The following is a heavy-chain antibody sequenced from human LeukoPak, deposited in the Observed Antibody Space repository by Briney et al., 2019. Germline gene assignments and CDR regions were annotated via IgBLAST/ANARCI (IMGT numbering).Heavy chain of an antibody. CDR2: IYYSGSI. V-gene: IGHV4-59*01. J-gene: IGHJ6*02. CDR1: GGSISSYY. CDR3: ARERVLAYCGGDCYSTLYYYGMDV. D-gene: IGHD2-21*02. Sequence: SETLSLTCTVSGGSISSYYWSWIRQPPGKGLEWIGYIYYSGSINYNPSLKSRVTISVDTSKNQFSLKLSSVTAADTAVYYCARERVLAYCGGDCYSTLYYYGMDVWGQGTTVTVSS.